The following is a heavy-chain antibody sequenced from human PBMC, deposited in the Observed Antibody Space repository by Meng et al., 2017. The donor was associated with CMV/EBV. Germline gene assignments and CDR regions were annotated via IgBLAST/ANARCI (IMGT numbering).Heavy chain of an antibody. CDR1: GFTFSSYS. Sequence: GGSLRLSCEASGFTFSSYSMNWVRQAPGKGLEWVSSISSSSSYIYYADSVKGRFTISRDNAKNSLYLQMNSLRAEDTAVYYCARRRGRHSGGGSYYFDYWGQGTLVTVSS. D-gene: IGHD4-23*01. CDR3: ARRRGRHSGGGSYYFDY. V-gene: IGHV3-21*01. CDR2: ISSSSSYI. J-gene: IGHJ4*02.